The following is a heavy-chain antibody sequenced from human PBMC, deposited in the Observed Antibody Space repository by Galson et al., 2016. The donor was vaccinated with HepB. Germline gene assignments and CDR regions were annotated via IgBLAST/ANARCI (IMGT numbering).Heavy chain of an antibody. CDR1: GFSFSNYN. D-gene: IGHD3-10*01. Sequence: LRLSCAASGFSFSNYNMNWVRQAPGKGPEWVSSISGTSTHIYYADSVKGRFAISRDNAKNSLYLQMNSLRAEDTAMYYCARDRIIMLRGVTNWLDPWGQGTLVTVSS. CDR2: ISGTSTHI. V-gene: IGHV3-21*01. CDR3: ARDRIIMLRGVTNWLDP. J-gene: IGHJ5*02.